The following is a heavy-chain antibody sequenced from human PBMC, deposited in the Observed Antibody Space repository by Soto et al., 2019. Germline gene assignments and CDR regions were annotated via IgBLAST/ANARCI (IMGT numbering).Heavy chain of an antibody. CDR3: ARDMYSSSWHKADYYYYAVDV. CDR1: GFTFSKYG. D-gene: IGHD6-13*01. CDR2: IWYDGSNK. V-gene: IGHV3-33*01. Sequence: QVQVVESGGGVVQPGTSLRLSCAASGFTFSKYGLHWVRQAPGKGLEWVAYIWYDGSNKYYADSVKGRFTISRDNSKNTLYLQMNSLRGGDTAIYYCARDMYSSSWHKADYYYYAVDVWGQGTTVIVSS. J-gene: IGHJ6*02.